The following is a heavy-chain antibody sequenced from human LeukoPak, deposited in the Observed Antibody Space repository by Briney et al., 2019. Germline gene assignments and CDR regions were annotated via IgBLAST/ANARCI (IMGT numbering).Heavy chain of an antibody. J-gene: IGHJ3*02. CDR1: GFTFSSYW. CDR3: ARDSTMVRGVIHSGAFDI. V-gene: IGHV3-74*01. D-gene: IGHD3-10*01. CDR2: INSDGSST. Sequence: PGGSLRLSCAASGFTFSSYWMHWVRQAPGKGLVWVSRINSDGSSTSYADSVKGRFTISRDDAKNTLYLQMNSLRAEDTAVYYCARDSTMVRGVIHSGAFDIWGQGTMVTVSS.